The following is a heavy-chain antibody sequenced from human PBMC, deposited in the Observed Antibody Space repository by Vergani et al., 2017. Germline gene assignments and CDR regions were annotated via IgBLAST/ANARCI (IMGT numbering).Heavy chain of an antibody. J-gene: IGHJ4*02. CDR2: IWYDGSNT. Sequence: QVQLVESGGGVVQPGRSLRLSCVASGFAFRTYGMHWVRQAPGKGLEWVAIIWYDGSNTYYADSVKGRFTVSRDNSRNTLFLQMNSLRVEDTAVYYCARSGNDSSGFSTIFRYWGQGTRVTVS. V-gene: IGHV3-33*01. CDR1: GFAFRTYG. D-gene: IGHD3-22*01. CDR3: ARSGNDSSGFSTIFRY.